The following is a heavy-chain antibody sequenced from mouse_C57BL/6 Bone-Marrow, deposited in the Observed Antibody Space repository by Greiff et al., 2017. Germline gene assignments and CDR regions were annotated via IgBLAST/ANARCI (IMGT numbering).Heavy chain of an antibody. D-gene: IGHD3-2*02. CDR3: ATAAQATADY. CDR1: GFNIKDYY. Sequence: VQLQQSGAELVKPGASVTLSCTASGFNIKDYYMHWVKQRTEQGLEWIGRIDPEDGETKYAPKFQGQAPITADTSSNTAYLQLSSLTSEDTAVYYCATAAQATADYWGQGTTLTGSS. V-gene: IGHV14-2*01. CDR2: IDPEDGET. J-gene: IGHJ2*01.